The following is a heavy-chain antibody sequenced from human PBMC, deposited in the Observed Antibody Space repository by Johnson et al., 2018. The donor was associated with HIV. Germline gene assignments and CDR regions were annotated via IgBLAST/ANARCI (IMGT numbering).Heavy chain of an antibody. J-gene: IGHJ3*02. Sequence: VQLVESGGGLVQPGGSLRLSCAASGFTFDDYGMSWVRQAPGKGLEWVSAISGSGGSTYYADSVTGRFTISRDNSKNTLSLQMNSLRAEETAVYYCAKDRYSSSSVGAFDIWGQGTMVTVSS. D-gene: IGHD6-6*01. CDR3: AKDRYSSSSVGAFDI. CDR2: ISGSGGST. CDR1: GFTFDDYG. V-gene: IGHV3-23*04.